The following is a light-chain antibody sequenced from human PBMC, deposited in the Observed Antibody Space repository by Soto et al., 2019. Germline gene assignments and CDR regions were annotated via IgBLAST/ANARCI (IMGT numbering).Light chain of an antibody. CDR1: QSVGSN. Sequence: EIVMTQSPANLSVSSGERVTLSCRASQSVGSNLAWYQQKPGQAPRLLMYGASTRATGIPARFSGSGSGTEFTLAITSLQSEDFVLYYCQQYNSWPYTLGQGTKLEIK. CDR3: QQYNSWPYT. V-gene: IGKV3-15*01. J-gene: IGKJ2*01. CDR2: GAS.